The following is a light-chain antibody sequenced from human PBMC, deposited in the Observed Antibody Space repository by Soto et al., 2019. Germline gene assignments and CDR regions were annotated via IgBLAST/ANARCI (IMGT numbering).Light chain of an antibody. V-gene: IGKV1-5*01. Sequence: DIQMTQSPSTLSASVGDRVTITCRASQSIDSWLAWYQHKPGKAPKLLIYDASSLESGVPSRFSGSGSGTEFTLTISSLQPDDFATYYCQQYNSYWTFGQGTKVDIK. CDR3: QQYNSYWT. CDR2: DAS. J-gene: IGKJ1*01. CDR1: QSIDSW.